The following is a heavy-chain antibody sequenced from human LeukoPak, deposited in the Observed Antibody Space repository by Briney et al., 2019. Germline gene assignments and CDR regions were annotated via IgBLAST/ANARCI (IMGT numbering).Heavy chain of an antibody. V-gene: IGHV3-23*01. D-gene: IGHD3-10*01. CDR1: GFTFSSYA. CDR3: ARDPDYYGSGSGGY. Sequence: GGSLRLSCAASGFTFSSYAMSWVRQAPGKGLEWVSGIRGSGDITYDADSVRGRFTISRDNSKNTLYLQMNSLRAEDTAVYYCARDPDYYGSGSGGYWGQGTLVTVSS. CDR2: IRGSGDIT. J-gene: IGHJ4*02.